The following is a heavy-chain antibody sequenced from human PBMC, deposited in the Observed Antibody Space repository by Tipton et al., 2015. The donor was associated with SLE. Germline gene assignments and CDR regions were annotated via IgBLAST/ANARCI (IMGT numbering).Heavy chain of an antibody. CDR3: ARYSSGEAFDI. D-gene: IGHD6-19*01. CDR1: GGSFSGYY. J-gene: IGHJ3*02. CDR2: INHSGST. V-gene: IGHV4-34*01. Sequence: TLSLTCAVYGGSFSGYYWSWIRQPPGKGLEWIGEINHSGSTNYNPSLKSRVTISVDTSKNQFSLKLRSVTAADTAVYYCARYSSGEAFDIWGQGTMVTVSS.